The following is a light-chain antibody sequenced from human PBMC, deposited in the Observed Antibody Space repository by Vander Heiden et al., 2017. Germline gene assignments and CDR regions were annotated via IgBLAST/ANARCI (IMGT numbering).Light chain of an antibody. CDR2: PDS. CDR1: NSDVGGYDF. CDR3: SSYTSRRTRV. Sequence: QSALTQPASVSWSLGQSITISCPGTNSDVGGYDFVSWYPQHPGKAPTPILYPDSGRPSGVAGRFSGSKSGNTASLTISGLQAEDEADYYSSSYTSRRTRVFGTGTMVTVL. V-gene: IGLV2-14*03. J-gene: IGLJ1*01.